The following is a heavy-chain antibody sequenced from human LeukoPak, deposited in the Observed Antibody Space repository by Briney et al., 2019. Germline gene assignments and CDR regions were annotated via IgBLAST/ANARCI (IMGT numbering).Heavy chain of an antibody. D-gene: IGHD2-2*01. CDR3: ARGLSRTPPGGY. CDR1: GGSFSGYY. CDR2: INHSGST. Sequence: PSETLSLTCAVYGGSFSGYYWSWIRQPPGKGLEWIGEINHSGSTNYNPSLKSRVTISVDTSKNQFSLKLNSVTAADTAVYYCARGLSRTPPGGYWGQGTLVTVSS. J-gene: IGHJ4*02. V-gene: IGHV4-34*01.